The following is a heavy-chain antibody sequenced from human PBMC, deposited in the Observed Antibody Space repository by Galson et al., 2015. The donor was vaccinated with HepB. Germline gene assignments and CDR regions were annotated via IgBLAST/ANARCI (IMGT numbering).Heavy chain of an antibody. CDR2: ISYDGSNK. V-gene: IGHV3-30*04. CDR1: GFTFSSYA. CDR3: ARRGGGQQLDY. Sequence: SLRLSCAASGFTFSSYAMHWVRQAPGKGLEWVAVISYDGSNKYYADSVKGRFTISRDNSKNTLYLQMNSLRAEDTAVYYCARRGGGQQLDYWGQGTLVTVSS. J-gene: IGHJ4*02. D-gene: IGHD6-13*01.